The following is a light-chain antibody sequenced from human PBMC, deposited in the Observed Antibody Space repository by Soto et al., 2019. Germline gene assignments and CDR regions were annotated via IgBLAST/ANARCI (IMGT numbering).Light chain of an antibody. V-gene: IGKV4-1*01. CDR1: QNVIHDSNSKNF. Sequence: DIVLTQSPDSLAVSLSERVTINCKSSQNVIHDSNSKNFLAWYQQQPGQPPKLLMYWASTRESGVPDRFSGSRPGTDFTLTISRLQAEDVAVYYCQQYHTPPLTFGGGTKVEIK. J-gene: IGKJ4*01. CDR3: QQYHTPPLT. CDR2: WAS.